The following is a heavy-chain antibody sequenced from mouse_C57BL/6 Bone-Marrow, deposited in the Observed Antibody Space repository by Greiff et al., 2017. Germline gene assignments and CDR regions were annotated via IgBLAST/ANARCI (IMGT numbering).Heavy chain of an antibody. CDR3: ARDDYDGYFDV. D-gene: IGHD2-4*01. CDR1: GFTFSSYG. Sequence: EVNLVESGGDLVKPGGSLKLSCAASGFTFSSYGMSWVRQTPDKRLEWVATISSGGSYTYYPDSVKGRFTISRDNAKNTLYLQMSSLKSEDTAMYYCARDDYDGYFDVGGTGTTVTVSS. CDR2: ISSGGSYT. V-gene: IGHV5-6*01. J-gene: IGHJ1*03.